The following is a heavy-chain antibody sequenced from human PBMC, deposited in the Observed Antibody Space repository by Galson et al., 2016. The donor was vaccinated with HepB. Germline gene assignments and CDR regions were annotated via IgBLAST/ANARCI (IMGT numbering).Heavy chain of an antibody. CDR2: SNTGDGNK. V-gene: IGHV1-3*04. CDR1: GYTFTSYA. CDR3: AREGHYSGSGSPIYYYGMDV. D-gene: IGHD3-10*01. J-gene: IGHJ6*02. Sequence: SVKVSCKASGYTFTSYAIHWVRQAPGQSLEWMGWSNTGDGNKQHSQKFQGRVTINRDTSASTAYMELSSLRPEDTAVYYCAREGHYSGSGSPIYYYGMDVWGQGTTVTVSS.